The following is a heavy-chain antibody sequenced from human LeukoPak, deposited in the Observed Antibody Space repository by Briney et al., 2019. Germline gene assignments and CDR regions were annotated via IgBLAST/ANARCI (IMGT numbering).Heavy chain of an antibody. CDR2: ISYDGSNT. J-gene: IGHJ4*02. V-gene: IGHV3-30*18. Sequence: PGGSLRLSCAASGFTFSNYGMHWVRQAPGKGLEWVADISYDGSNTYYADSVKGRFTISRDNSKNTLYLQMNSLRAEDTAVYYCAKDDYGDYGAPFDYWGQGTLVTVSS. D-gene: IGHD4-17*01. CDR1: GFTFSNYG. CDR3: AKDDYGDYGAPFDY.